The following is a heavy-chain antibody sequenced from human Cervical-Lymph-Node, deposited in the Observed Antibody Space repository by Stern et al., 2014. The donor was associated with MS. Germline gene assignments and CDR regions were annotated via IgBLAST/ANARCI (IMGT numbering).Heavy chain of an antibody. Sequence: MQLVVSGGGLVKPGGSLRLSCAASGFTFSDYFMTWVRQAPGQGLEWLSFISSSGDTIKYADSVRGRFTISRDNAKNSLYLQMNSLRAEDTAVYYCVRGLGSYEDSWGQGTLVTVSS. V-gene: IGHV3-11*01. CDR3: VRGLGSYEDS. J-gene: IGHJ4*02. CDR1: GFTFSDYF. CDR2: ISSSGDTI. D-gene: IGHD3-10*01.